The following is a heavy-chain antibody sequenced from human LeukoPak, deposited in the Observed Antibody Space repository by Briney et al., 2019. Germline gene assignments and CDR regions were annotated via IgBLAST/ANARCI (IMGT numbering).Heavy chain of an antibody. Sequence: PWETLSLTCAVSGYSISSGYYWAWIRQFPGKGLEWIGSIFHSGSTYDNPSLKSRVTTSVDASKNHFSLTLSSVTAADTAVYHCARHMTTDMLDAFDIWGQGTMVIISS. CDR1: GYSISSGYY. D-gene: IGHD3-10*02. J-gene: IGHJ3*02. CDR3: ARHMTTDMLDAFDI. CDR2: IFHSGST. V-gene: IGHV4-38-2*01.